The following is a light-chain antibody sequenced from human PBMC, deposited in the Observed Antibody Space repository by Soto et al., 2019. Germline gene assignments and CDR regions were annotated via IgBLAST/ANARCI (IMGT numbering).Light chain of an antibody. Sequence: QSALTQPASVSGSPGQSITISCSGTSSDVGFYNYVSWFQQYPGKAPKLKIFEVTNRPSGVSDRFSGSKSDNTASLTISGLQADDEADYFCSSYTTSSTWVFGGGTKVTVL. J-gene: IGLJ3*02. CDR3: SSYTTSSTWV. V-gene: IGLV2-14*01. CDR1: SSDVGFYNY. CDR2: EVT.